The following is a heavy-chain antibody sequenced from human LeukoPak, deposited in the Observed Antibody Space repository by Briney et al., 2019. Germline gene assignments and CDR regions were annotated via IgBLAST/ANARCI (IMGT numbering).Heavy chain of an antibody. Sequence: GGSLRLSCAASGFSVGSNWINWVRQSPGKGLEWVANIRQDGTEKNYVDSVKGRFIISRDNAKNSLYLQMNSLRAEDTAVYYCAAGTGYLIEKWGQGTLVTVSS. V-gene: IGHV3-7*01. J-gene: IGHJ4*02. CDR2: IRQDGTEK. CDR1: GFSVGSNW. D-gene: IGHD2-15*01. CDR3: AAGTGYLIEK.